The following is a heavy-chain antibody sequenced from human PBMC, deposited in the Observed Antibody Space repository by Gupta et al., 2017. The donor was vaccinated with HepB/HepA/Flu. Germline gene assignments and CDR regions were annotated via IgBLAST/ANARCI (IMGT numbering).Heavy chain of an antibody. D-gene: IGHD1-1*01. CDR2: IHPSNGGT. Sequence: QVHLVQSGAEVKKPGASVRVSCETSGYHFTDPYYIHWVRQAPGRGLEWMGFIHPSNGGTKIAQKFQGRVTMTADTSINTAYFQLTSLTSDDTALYYCARIEGGLGTHWGQGTLVSVSS. V-gene: IGHV1-2*02. CDR1: GYHFTDPYY. CDR3: ARIEGGLGTH. J-gene: IGHJ4*02.